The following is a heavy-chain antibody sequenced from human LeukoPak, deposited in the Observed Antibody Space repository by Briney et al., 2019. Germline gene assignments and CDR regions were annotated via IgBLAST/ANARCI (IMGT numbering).Heavy chain of an antibody. J-gene: IGHJ3*02. D-gene: IGHD4-11*01. CDR2: IYYSGST. CDR3: ARDPHSKLQNAFDT. CDR1: GGSISSSSYY. V-gene: IGHV4-39*07. Sequence: SETLSLTCTVSGGSISSSSYYWGWIRQPPGKGLEWIGSIYYSGSTYYNPSLKSRVTISVDTSKNQFSLKLSSVTAADTAVYYCARDPHSKLQNAFDTWGQGTMVTVSS.